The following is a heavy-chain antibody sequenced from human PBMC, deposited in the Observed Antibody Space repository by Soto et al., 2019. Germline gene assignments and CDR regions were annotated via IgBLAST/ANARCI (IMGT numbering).Heavy chain of an antibody. J-gene: IGHJ4*02. CDR2: IKQDGSEK. CDR3: ARSSSSWYPVGVTYYFDY. V-gene: IGHV3-7*01. D-gene: IGHD6-13*01. CDR1: GFTFSSYW. Sequence: PGGSLRLSCAASGFTFSSYWMSWVRQAPGKGLEWVANIKQDGSEKYYVDSVKGRFTISRDNAKNSLYLQMNSLRAEDTAVYYCARSSSSWYPVGVTYYFDYWGQGTLVTVSS.